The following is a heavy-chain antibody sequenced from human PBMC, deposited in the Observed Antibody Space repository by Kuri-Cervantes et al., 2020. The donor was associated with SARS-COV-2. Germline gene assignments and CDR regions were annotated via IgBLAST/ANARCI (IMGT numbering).Heavy chain of an antibody. D-gene: IGHD6-6*01. Sequence: GGSLRLSCAASGFTFSSYSMNWVRQAPGKGLEWVSSISSSSSYICYADSVKGRFTISRDNAKNSLYLQMNSLRAEDTAVYYCARVRMVGSSSVPYYFDYWGQGTLVTVSS. CDR1: GFTFSSYS. V-gene: IGHV3-21*01. CDR2: ISSSSSYI. CDR3: ARVRMVGSSSVPYYFDY. J-gene: IGHJ4*02.